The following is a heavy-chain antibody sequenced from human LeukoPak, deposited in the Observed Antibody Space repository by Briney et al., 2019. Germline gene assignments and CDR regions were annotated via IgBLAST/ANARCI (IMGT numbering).Heavy chain of an antibody. D-gene: IGHD4-17*01. CDR3: ARVAVEGYGDYDVPFYFDY. Sequence: SQTLSLTCTVSGGSISSGGYYWSWLRQHPGKGLEWIGYIYYSGSTYYNPSLKSRVTISVDTSKNQFSLKLSSVTAADTAVYYYARVAVEGYGDYDVPFYFDYWGQGTLVTVSS. CDR1: GGSISSGGYY. J-gene: IGHJ4*02. V-gene: IGHV4-31*03. CDR2: IYYSGST.